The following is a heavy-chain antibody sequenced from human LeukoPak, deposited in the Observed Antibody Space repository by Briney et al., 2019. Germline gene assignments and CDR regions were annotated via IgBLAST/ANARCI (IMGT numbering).Heavy chain of an antibody. Sequence: GGSLRLSCAASEFTLSNAWMSWVRQAPGKGLEWLGRIKSETDGGTSEYAEPVKGRFTISKDDSKNTLYLQMNSLKTDDTAVYYCAKDREWDDYAEYDYWGQGTLVTVSS. CDR1: EFTLSNAW. CDR3: AKDREWDDYAEYDY. CDR2: IKSETDGGTS. V-gene: IGHV3-15*01. D-gene: IGHD4-17*01. J-gene: IGHJ4*02.